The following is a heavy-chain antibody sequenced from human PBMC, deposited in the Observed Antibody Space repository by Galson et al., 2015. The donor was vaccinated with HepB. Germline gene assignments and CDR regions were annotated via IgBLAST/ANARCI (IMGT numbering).Heavy chain of an antibody. D-gene: IGHD1-1*01. J-gene: IGHJ6*02. CDR3: ARDSRARSTGWGDYYYYAKDV. V-gene: IGHV1-69*13. CDR2: IIPILNTT. Sequence: SVKVSCKASGGTFSSYGISWVRQAPGQGLEWMGGIIPILNTTNYAQRFQGRVTISADEPTNTAYMELSSLRPEDTAVYYCARDSRARSTGWGDYYYYAKDVWGQGTSVPVSS. CDR1: GGTFSSYG.